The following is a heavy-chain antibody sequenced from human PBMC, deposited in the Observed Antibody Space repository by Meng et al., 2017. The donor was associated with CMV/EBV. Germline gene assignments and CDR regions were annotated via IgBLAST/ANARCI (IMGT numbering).Heavy chain of an antibody. Sequence: ASVKVSCKGSGYTFSNYGFSWVRQAPGQGPEWMGWISAYSGNTNYAQKFQGRLTLTTDVSTSTAYMELRGLRFDDTAVYYCARDGVYCSSTSCYEEDCFDPWGQGTLVTVSS. J-gene: IGHJ5*02. CDR1: GYTFSNYG. V-gene: IGHV1-18*01. D-gene: IGHD2-2*01. CDR3: ARDGVYCSSTSCYEEDCFDP. CDR2: ISAYSGNT.